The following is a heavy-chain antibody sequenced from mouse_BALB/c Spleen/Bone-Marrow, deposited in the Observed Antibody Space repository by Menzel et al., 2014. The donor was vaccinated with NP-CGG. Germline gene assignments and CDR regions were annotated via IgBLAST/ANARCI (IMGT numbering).Heavy chain of an antibody. CDR3: ARRAYGYLDY. CDR1: GYTFTSYW. D-gene: IGHD2-10*02. CDR2: IFPGTVAP. Sequence: LVESGAELVKPGASVKLSCKTSGYTFTSYWIQWVKQRPGQGLGWIGEIFPGTVAPYYNEKFKGKATLTIDTSSSTASMQLSSLTSEDSAVSFCARRAYGYLDYWGQGTSLTVSS. J-gene: IGHJ2*02. V-gene: IGHV1S132*01.